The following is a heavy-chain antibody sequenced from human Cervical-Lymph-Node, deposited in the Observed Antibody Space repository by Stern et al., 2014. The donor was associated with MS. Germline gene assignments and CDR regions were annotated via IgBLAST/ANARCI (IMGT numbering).Heavy chain of an antibody. CDR2: IFPGDSDT. Sequence: MQLVQSGAEVKQPGESLKISCKGSGYSFTANWIAWVRQMPGKGLEWMGIIFPGDSDTRSSPSYQGQVTISADKSISTAYLQWSSLKASETAMYYCARDYGDYAFDYWGQGTLVTVSS. J-gene: IGHJ4*02. CDR1: GYSFTANW. V-gene: IGHV5-51*01. CDR3: ARDYGDYAFDY. D-gene: IGHD4-17*01.